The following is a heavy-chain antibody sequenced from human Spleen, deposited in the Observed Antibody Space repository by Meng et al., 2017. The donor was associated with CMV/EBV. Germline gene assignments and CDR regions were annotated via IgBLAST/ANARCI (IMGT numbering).Heavy chain of an antibody. CDR2: ISSSGSTI. CDR1: GFTFSSYE. Sequence: GESLKISCAASGFTFSSYEMNWVRQAPGKRLEWVSYISSSGSTIYYADSVKGRFTISRDNAKNSLYLQMNSLRAEDTAVYYCARGESRGGGPWGQGTLVTVSS. CDR3: ARGESRGGGP. V-gene: IGHV3-48*03. J-gene: IGHJ5*02.